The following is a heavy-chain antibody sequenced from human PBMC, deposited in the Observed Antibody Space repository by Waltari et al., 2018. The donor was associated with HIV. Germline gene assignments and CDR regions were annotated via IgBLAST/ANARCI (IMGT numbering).Heavy chain of an antibody. CDR2: IGGGDDI. Sequence: EVQLLESGGGLVQPGGSLRPSCAASGFPFSSYAMHWVRQAPEKGLEWVSGIGGGDDIYYAESVKGRFTISRDNSKNTVYLQMKSLRVEDTAIYYCARDRLHSNGLWDPAEHWGQGTLVTVSS. CDR3: ARDRLHSNGLWDPAEH. D-gene: IGHD2-8*01. J-gene: IGHJ4*02. V-gene: IGHV3-23*01. CDR1: GFPFSSYA.